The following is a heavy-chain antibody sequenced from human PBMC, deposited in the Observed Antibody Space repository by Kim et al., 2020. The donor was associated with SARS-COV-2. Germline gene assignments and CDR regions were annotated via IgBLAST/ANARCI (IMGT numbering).Heavy chain of an antibody. J-gene: IGHJ4*02. D-gene: IGHD1-7*01. CDR3: AKALSLLGLRSCPDS. CDR2: ISAHAETT. CDR1: GFIFSAYA. V-gene: IGHV3-23*01. Sequence: GGSLRLSCTASGFIFSAYAMNWVRQTPGKGLQWVSSISAHAETTHYADSVKGRFTISRVNSKNTLYLQMNTLTVEDSGIYFCAKALSLLGLRSCPDSWGLGTLVTVSS.